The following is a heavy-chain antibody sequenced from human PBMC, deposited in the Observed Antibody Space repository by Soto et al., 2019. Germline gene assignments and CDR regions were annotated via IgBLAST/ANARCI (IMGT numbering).Heavy chain of an antibody. D-gene: IGHD3-3*01. Sequence: QVQLQESGPGLVKPSETLSLSCTVSSGSISGYYWSWIRQPPGKGLECIGSIYSSGTTYYNPSLKSLVTMSVDTSKIQFSLNLSSVTAADTAVYYCARQASYDFWDGRFYYNYYMDVWGKGTPVTVSS. J-gene: IGHJ6*03. CDR3: ARQASYDFWDGRFYYNYYMDV. V-gene: IGHV4-59*08. CDR1: SGSISGYY. CDR2: IYSSGTT.